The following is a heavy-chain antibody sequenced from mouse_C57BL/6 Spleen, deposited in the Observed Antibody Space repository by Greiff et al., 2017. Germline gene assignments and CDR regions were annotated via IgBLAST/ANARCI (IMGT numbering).Heavy chain of an antibody. CDR3: AIDYCYGDYAMDY. D-gene: IGHD1-1*02. Sequence: EVQLQQPGPELVKPGASVKISCKASGYTFTDYYMNWVKQSHGKSLEWIGNINPYNGGTSYNQKFKGKATLTVDKSSSTAYMELSSLTSEDSAVYYCAIDYCYGDYAMDYWGQGTLVTVS. J-gene: IGHJ4*01. V-gene: IGHV1-26*01. CDR2: INPYNGGT. CDR1: GYTFTDYY.